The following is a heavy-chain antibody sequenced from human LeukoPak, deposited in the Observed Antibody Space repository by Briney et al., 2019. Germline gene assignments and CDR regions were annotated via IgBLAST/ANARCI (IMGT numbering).Heavy chain of an antibody. J-gene: IGHJ5*02. D-gene: IGHD5-18*01. CDR2: ISGSAGST. CDR3: AKVAGYSYGFPNWFDP. V-gene: IGHV3-23*01. Sequence: GGSLRLSCAASGFTFSSYAMSWVRQAPGKGLECVSAISGSAGSTYYADSVKGRFTISRDNSKNKLYLQMNSLRAEDSAVYYCAKVAGYSYGFPNWFDPWGQGTLVTVSS. CDR1: GFTFSSYA.